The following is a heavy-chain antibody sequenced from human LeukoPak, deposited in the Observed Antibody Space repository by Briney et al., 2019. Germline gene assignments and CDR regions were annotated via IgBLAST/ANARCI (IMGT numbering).Heavy chain of an antibody. CDR3: ARDIPNTMIVEYYFDY. Sequence: PSETLSLTCTVSGGSISSSSYYWGWIRQPPGKGLEWIGSIYYSGSTYYNPSLKSRVTISVDTSKNQFSLKLSSVTAADTAVYYCARDIPNTMIVEYYFDYRGQGTLVTVSS. J-gene: IGHJ4*02. CDR1: GGSISSSSYY. D-gene: IGHD3-22*01. V-gene: IGHV4-39*07. CDR2: IYYSGST.